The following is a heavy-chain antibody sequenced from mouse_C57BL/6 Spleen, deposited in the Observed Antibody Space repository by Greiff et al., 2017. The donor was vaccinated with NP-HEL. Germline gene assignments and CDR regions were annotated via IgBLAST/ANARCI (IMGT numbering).Heavy chain of an antibody. CDR3: ARANWVYAMDY. CDR1: GFTFSDYY. J-gene: IGHJ4*01. D-gene: IGHD4-1*01. V-gene: IGHV5-16*01. Sequence: EVKVVESEGGLVQPGSSMKLSCTASGFTFSDYYMAWVRQVPEKGLEWVANINYDGSSTYYLDSLKSRFIISRDNAKNILYLQMSSLKSEDTATYYCARANWVYAMDYWGQGTSVTVSS. CDR2: INYDGSST.